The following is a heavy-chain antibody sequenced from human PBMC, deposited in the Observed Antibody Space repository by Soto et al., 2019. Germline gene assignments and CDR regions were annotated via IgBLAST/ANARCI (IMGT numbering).Heavy chain of an antibody. Sequence: GDSRKLSFTASGYQFTTSWLNWELQKPGKGLEWLGRIDPTDSFTNYSPPFEGHVTISVDRSISTAYLQWNSLQASDTAIYYCARPASGGSRDAFDGWGQGTTVTVS. CDR3: ARPASGGSRDAFDG. J-gene: IGHJ3*01. D-gene: IGHD2-15*01. CDR2: IDPTDSFT. V-gene: IGHV5-10-1*01. CDR1: GYQFTTSW.